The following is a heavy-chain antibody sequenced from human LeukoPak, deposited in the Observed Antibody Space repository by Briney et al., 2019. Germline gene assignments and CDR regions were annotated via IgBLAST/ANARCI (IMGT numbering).Heavy chain of an antibody. J-gene: IGHJ6*02. CDR3: ARDFRIYGMDV. V-gene: IGHV3-74*01. CDR2: INSDGSST. Sequence: GRSLGLSCAASGFTFTSYLMHWVRQAPGQGLVWVSRINSDGSSTSYADSVKGRFTISRDNAKNTLYLQMNSLRAEDTAVYYCARDFRIYGMDVWGQGTTVTVSS. CDR1: GFTFTSYL.